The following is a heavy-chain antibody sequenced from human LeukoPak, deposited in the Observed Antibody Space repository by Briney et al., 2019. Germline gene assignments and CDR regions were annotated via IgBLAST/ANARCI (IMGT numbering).Heavy chain of an antibody. D-gene: IGHD1-1*01. CDR3: ATYINWVAGDV. CDR1: GFTFADTW. J-gene: IGHJ6*02. Sequence: GGSLRLSCAASGFTFADTWMSWVRQAPGKGLDWVAGMNQDGSAISYVDSVKGRFTISRDNAENSLYLQMNSLRAEDTAVYYCATYINWVAGDVWGQGTTVTVSS. V-gene: IGHV3-7*01. CDR2: MNQDGSAI.